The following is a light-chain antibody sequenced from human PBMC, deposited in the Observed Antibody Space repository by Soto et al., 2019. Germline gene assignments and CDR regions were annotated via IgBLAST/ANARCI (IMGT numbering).Light chain of an antibody. V-gene: IGLV8-61*01. CDR1: SGSVSAANY. CDR3: VLYLGSAIWV. CDR2: NTN. Sequence: QAVVTQEPSFSVSPGGTLTLTCGLTSGSVSAANYPSWFQQTPGQAPRTLIYNTNIRSSGVPDRFSGSILGNKAALTIAGAQADDESNFYSVLYLGSAIWVFGGGTKLTVL. J-gene: IGLJ3*02.